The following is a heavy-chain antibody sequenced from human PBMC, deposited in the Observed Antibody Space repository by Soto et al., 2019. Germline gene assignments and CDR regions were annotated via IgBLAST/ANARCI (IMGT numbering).Heavy chain of an antibody. J-gene: IGHJ5*02. CDR1: GFIFSGYA. Sequence: GGSLRLSCAASGFIFSGYAMTWVRQAPGKGLEWVSSISGSDGSTSYADSVKGRFTISRDNSKNTLYLQMNSLRAEDTAVYYCAKDRWVRGGLNWFDPWGQGTLVTVSS. D-gene: IGHD3-10*01. CDR2: ISGSDGST. V-gene: IGHV3-23*01. CDR3: AKDRWVRGGLNWFDP.